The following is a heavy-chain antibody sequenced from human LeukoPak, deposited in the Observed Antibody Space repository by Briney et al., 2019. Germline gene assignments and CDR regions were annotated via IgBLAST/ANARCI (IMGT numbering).Heavy chain of an antibody. J-gene: IGHJ4*02. CDR3: TRFITYCSSTSCYATLFDY. Sequence: GGSLRLSCTASGFTFGDYAMSWFRQAPGKGLEWVGFIRSKAYGGTTEYAASVKGRFTISRDDSKSIAYLQMSSLKTEDTAVYYCTRFITYCSSTSCYATLFDYWGQGTLVTVSS. D-gene: IGHD2-2*01. V-gene: IGHV3-49*03. CDR1: GFTFGDYA. CDR2: IRSKAYGGTT.